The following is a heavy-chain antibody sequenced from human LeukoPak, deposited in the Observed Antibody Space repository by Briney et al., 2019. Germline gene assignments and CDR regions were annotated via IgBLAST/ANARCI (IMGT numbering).Heavy chain of an antibody. D-gene: IGHD2-2*01. CDR3: ARVPPGYCSSTSCYEWGRFDY. J-gene: IGHJ4*02. CDR2: IYYSGST. V-gene: IGHV4-61*01. Sequence: SETLSLTCTVSGGSVSSGSYYWSWIRQPPGKGLEWIGYIYYSGSTNYNPSLKSRVTISVDTSKNQFSLKPSSVTAADTAVYYCARVPPGYCSSTSCYEWGRFDYWGQGTLVTVSS. CDR1: GGSVSSGSYY.